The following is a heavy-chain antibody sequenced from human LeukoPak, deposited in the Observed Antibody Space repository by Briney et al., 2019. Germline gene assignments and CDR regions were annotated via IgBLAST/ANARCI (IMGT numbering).Heavy chain of an antibody. CDR2: IYRSEST. D-gene: IGHD3-22*01. V-gene: IGHV4-59*01. J-gene: IGHJ2*01. CDR1: GGSISSYY. Sequence: SETLSPTCTASGGSISSYYWSWIRQPPGKGLEWIGYIYRSESTNYNPSLKSRVTISEDTSKNQFSLKLTSVTAADTAVYFCARALFRYDSSSRSLHWYFDLWGRGTLVTVSS. CDR3: ARALFRYDSSSRSLHWYFDL.